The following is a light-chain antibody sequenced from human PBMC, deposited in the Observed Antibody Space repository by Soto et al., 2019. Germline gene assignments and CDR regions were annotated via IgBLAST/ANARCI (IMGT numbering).Light chain of an antibody. CDR2: WAS. CDR1: QSVLYSSNNKNY. CDR3: QQYYSTLLT. V-gene: IGKV4-1*01. Sequence: DIVMTQSPDSLAVSLGERATINCKSSQSVLYSSNNKNYLAWYQHKPGQPPKLLIYWASTRESGVPDRCSGSRSGTDFTLTISSLQAEDVAVYYCQQYYSTLLTFGGGTKVEIK. J-gene: IGKJ4*01.